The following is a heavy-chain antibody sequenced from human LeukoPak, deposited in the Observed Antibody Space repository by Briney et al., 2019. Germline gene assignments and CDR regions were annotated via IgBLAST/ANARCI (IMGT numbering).Heavy chain of an antibody. D-gene: IGHD1-26*01. J-gene: IGHJ4*02. CDR1: GYTFTGYY. Sequence: ASVKVSCKASGYTFTGYYMHWVRQAPGQGLEWMGWINPNSGGTNYAQKFQGWVTMTRDTSISTAYMELSRLRSDDTAVYYCARVGASGELYFDYWGQGTLVTVSS. CDR2: INPNSGGT. V-gene: IGHV1-2*04. CDR3: ARVGASGELYFDY.